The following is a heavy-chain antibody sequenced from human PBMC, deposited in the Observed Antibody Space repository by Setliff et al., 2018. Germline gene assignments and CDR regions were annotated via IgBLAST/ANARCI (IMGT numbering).Heavy chain of an antibody. CDR1: GGSISSSSYY. CDR2: IYYSGST. V-gene: IGHV4-39*07. CDR3: ARPLPTGYYDSSGYFDY. D-gene: IGHD3-22*01. Sequence: NPSETLSLTCTVSGGSISSSSYYWGWIRQPPGKGLEWIGSIYYSGSTYYNPSLKSRVTISVDTSKNQFSLKLSSVTAADTAVYYCARPLPTGYYDSSGYFDYWGQGTLVTVSS. J-gene: IGHJ4*02.